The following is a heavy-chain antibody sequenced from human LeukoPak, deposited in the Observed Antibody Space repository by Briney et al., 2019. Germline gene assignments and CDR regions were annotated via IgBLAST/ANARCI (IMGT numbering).Heavy chain of an antibody. CDR2: ISDSSRYI. D-gene: IGHD5-18*01. J-gene: IGHJ4*02. CDR3: ARALSGYSYGYGY. Sequence: GGSLRLSCAASGFTFSSYSLSWVRQAPGKGLEWVSFISDSSRYIYYADSVKGRFSISRDNAKNSLYLQMNSLRAEDTAVYYCARALSGYSYGYGYWGQGTLVTVSS. CDR1: GFTFSSYS. V-gene: IGHV3-21*04.